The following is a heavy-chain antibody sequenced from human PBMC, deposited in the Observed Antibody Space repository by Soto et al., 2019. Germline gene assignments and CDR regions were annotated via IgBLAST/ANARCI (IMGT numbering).Heavy chain of an antibody. V-gene: IGHV3-30*18. D-gene: IGHD2-8*01. J-gene: IGHJ6*02. Sequence: GGSLRLSCAASGFTFSSYGMHWVRQAPGKGLEWVAVISYDGSNKYYADSVKGRFTISRDNSKNTLYLQMNSLRAEDTAVYYCAKVGRQLRMVVYYYYGMDVWGQGTTVTVSS. CDR3: AKVGRQLRMVVYYYYGMDV. CDR2: ISYDGSNK. CDR1: GFTFSSYG.